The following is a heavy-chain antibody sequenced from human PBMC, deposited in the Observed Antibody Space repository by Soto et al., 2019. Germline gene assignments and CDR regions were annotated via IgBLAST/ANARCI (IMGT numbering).Heavy chain of an antibody. Sequence: QVQLQESGPGLVKPSQTLSLTCTVSGGSISSGDYCWSWIRQPPGKGLEWIGYIYYSGSTYYNPSLKSRVTISVDTSKNQFSLKLSSVTAADTAVYYCARDDASGYPYYYYGMDVWGQGTTVTVSS. J-gene: IGHJ6*02. CDR1: GGSISSGDYC. D-gene: IGHD3-3*01. CDR3: ARDDASGYPYYYYGMDV. CDR2: IYYSGST. V-gene: IGHV4-30-4*01.